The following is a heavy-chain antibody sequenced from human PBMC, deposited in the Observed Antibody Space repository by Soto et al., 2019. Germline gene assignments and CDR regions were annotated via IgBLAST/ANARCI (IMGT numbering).Heavy chain of an antibody. CDR2: IYNSVST. CDR1: GDYINSGYY. J-gene: IGHJ5*02. D-gene: IGHD1-26*01. CDR3: ARNKTTLVGATKYNWFDP. V-gene: IGHV4-38-2*01. Sequence: SETLSLTRAVSGDYINSGYYRGWIRQPPGKRLEWIGSIYNSVSTHYNPSLKSRVSISIDTSKNQFSLRLTSVTAADTAMYYCARNKTTLVGATKYNWFDPWGQGTLVTVSS.